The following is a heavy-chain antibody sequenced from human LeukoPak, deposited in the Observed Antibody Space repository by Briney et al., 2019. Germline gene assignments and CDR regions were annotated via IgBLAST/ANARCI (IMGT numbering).Heavy chain of an antibody. D-gene: IGHD3-10*01. CDR3: AKAPPSGDYFDY. CDR2: ISSSSSYI. CDR1: GFTFSSYS. Sequence: GGSLRLSCAASGFTFSSYSMNWVRQAPGKGLEWVSSISSSSSYIYYADSVKGRFTISRDNAKNSLYLQMNSLRAEDTAVYYCAKAPPSGDYFDYWGQGTLVTVSS. J-gene: IGHJ4*02. V-gene: IGHV3-21*01.